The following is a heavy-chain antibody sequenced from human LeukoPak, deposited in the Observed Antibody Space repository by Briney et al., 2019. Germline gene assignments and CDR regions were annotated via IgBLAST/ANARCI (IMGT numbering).Heavy chain of an antibody. V-gene: IGHV3-21*01. D-gene: IGHD3-3*02. CDR1: GFSFSSYG. J-gene: IGHJ4*02. Sequence: GGSLRLSCAASGFSFSSYGLNWGRHAPGKGLEWVSSIGPTGTDTYHADSLKGRFTISRDNAKNSLYLQMDSLRAEDTAVYYCATESIGRHYDYWGQGTPLTVSS. CDR2: IGPTGTDT. CDR3: ATESIGRHYDY.